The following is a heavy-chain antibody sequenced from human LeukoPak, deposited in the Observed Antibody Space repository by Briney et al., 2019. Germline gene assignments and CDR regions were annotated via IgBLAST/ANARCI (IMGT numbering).Heavy chain of an antibody. Sequence: ASVKVSCKASGGTFSSYAISWVRQAPGQGLEWMGGIIPIFGTANYAQKFQGRVTITADESTSTAYMELSSLRSEDTAVYYCARDSPYGGIQLWSDYYYYGMDVWGQGTTVTVSS. CDR1: GGTFSSYA. D-gene: IGHD5-18*01. V-gene: IGHV1-69*13. CDR2: IIPIFGTA. J-gene: IGHJ6*02. CDR3: ARDSPYGGIQLWSDYYYYGMDV.